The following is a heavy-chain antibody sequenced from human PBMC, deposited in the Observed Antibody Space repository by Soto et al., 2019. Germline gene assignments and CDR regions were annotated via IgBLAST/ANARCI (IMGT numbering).Heavy chain of an antibody. D-gene: IGHD5-12*01. J-gene: IGHJ4*02. Sequence: PSETLSLTCTISGGSISSYYWSWIRQPPGKGLEWIGYIYYSGSTNYNPSLKSRVTISVDTSKNQFSLKLSSVTAADTAVYYCARRTRDGYTDYWGQGTLVTVSS. CDR1: GGSISSYY. CDR3: ARRTRDGYTDY. V-gene: IGHV4-59*08. CDR2: IYYSGST.